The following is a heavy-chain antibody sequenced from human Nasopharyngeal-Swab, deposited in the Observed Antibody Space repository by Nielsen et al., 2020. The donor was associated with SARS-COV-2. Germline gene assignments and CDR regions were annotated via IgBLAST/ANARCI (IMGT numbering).Heavy chain of an antibody. Sequence: GESLKISCAASGFTFSSYSMNWVRQAPGKGLEWVSSISSSSSYIYYADSVKGRFTISRDNAKNSLYLQMNSLRAEDTAVYYCAREDYGGNIDCWGQGTLVTVSS. CDR2: ISSSSSYI. CDR3: AREDYGGNIDC. CDR1: GFTFSSYS. V-gene: IGHV3-21*01. J-gene: IGHJ4*02. D-gene: IGHD4-23*01.